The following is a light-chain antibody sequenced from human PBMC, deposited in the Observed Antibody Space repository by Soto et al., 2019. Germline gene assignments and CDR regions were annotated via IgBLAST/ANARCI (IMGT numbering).Light chain of an antibody. J-gene: IGLJ1*01. Sequence: QSALTQPRSVSGSPGQSVTISCTGTNSDVGGYNYVSWYQQYPGKAPKLMISGVSERPSGVPDRFSGSKSGNTASLTISGLQAEDEAEYYCSSYTNINTRACVFGTGTKVTVL. CDR3: SSYTNINTRACV. V-gene: IGLV2-11*01. CDR1: NSDVGGYNY. CDR2: GVS.